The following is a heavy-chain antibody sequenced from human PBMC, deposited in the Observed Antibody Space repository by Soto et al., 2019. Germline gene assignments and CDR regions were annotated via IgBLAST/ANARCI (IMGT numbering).Heavy chain of an antibody. CDR3: ARGKTVAAAGPFDY. V-gene: IGHV4-31*03. J-gene: IGHJ4*02. Sequence: PSETLSLTCTASGGSISSGGYYWSWILQHPGKGLEWIGYIYYSGSTYYNPSLKSRVTISVDTSKNQFSLKLSSVTAADTAVYYCARGKTVAAAGPFDYWGQGTLVTVSS. D-gene: IGHD6-13*01. CDR2: IYYSGST. CDR1: GGSISSGGYY.